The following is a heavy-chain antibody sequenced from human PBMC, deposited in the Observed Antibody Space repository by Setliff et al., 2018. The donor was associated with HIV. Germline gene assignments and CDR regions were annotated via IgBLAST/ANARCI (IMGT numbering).Heavy chain of an antibody. CDR1: GFSFSDYY. CDR2: ITSSGSTR. J-gene: IGHJ5*02. CDR3: ARDVAYGSGSYNWFDP. V-gene: IGHV3-11*01. D-gene: IGHD3-10*01. Sequence: PGGSLRLSCAASGFSFSDYYMSWIRQAPGKGLEWVSYITSSGSTRYYADSVKGRFAISRDNAKNSLYLEMNSLRAEETAVYYCARDVAYGSGSYNWFDPWGQGTLVTVSS.